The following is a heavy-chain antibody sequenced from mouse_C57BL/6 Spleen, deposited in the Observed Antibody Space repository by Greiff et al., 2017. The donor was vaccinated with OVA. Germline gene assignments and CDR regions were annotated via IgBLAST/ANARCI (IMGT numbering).Heavy chain of an antibody. CDR2: ISDGGSYT. CDR3: VRDSSGYFDY. D-gene: IGHD3-2*02. CDR1: GFTFSSYA. Sequence: EVHLVESGGGLVKPGGSLKLSCAASGFTFSSYAMSWVRQTPEKRLEWVATISDGGSYTYYPDNVKGRFTISRDNAKNNLYLQMSHLKSEDTAMYYCVRDSSGYFDYWGQGTTLTVSS. J-gene: IGHJ2*01. V-gene: IGHV5-4*01.